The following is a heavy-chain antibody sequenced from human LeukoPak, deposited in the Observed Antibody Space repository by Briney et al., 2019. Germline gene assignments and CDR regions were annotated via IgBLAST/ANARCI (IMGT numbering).Heavy chain of an antibody. V-gene: IGHV3-23*01. Sequence: GGSLRLSCAASGFTVSSNEMSWVRQAPGKGLEWVSAISGSGGSTYYADSVKGRFTISRDNSKNTLYLQMNSLRAEDTAVYYCAKDDYYDSSGYAKYFQHWGQGTLVTVSS. J-gene: IGHJ1*01. CDR1: GFTVSSNE. D-gene: IGHD3-22*01. CDR3: AKDDYYDSSGYAKYFQH. CDR2: ISGSGGST.